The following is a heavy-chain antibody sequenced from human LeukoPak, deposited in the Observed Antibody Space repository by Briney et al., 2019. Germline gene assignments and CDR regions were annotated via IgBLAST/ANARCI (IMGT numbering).Heavy chain of an antibody. Sequence: PSETLSLTCAVYGGSFSGYYWSWIRQPPGKGLEWIGEINHSGSTNYNPSHKSRVTISVDTSKNQCSLKLSSVTAADTAVYYCARVPTPNYYDKRSWFDPWGQGTLVSVPS. D-gene: IGHD3-22*01. CDR1: GGSFSGYY. J-gene: IGHJ5*02. CDR3: ARVPTPNYYDKRSWFDP. V-gene: IGHV4-34*01. CDR2: INHSGST.